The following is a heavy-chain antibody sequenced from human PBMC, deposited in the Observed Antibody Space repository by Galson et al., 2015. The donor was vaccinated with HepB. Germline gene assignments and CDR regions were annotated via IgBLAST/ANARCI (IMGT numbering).Heavy chain of an antibody. Sequence: SLRLSCAASGFTFSSYGMHWVRRAPGKGLQWVAFIRSDESQKFYGDSVKGRFTISRDNLKNTLYLQLKSLTAEDTAVYYCAGRGYSYGFDYYYGMDVWGQGTTVTVSS. CDR2: IRSDESQK. CDR3: AGRGYSYGFDYYYGMDV. D-gene: IGHD5-18*01. CDR1: GFTFSSYG. V-gene: IGHV3-30*02. J-gene: IGHJ6*02.